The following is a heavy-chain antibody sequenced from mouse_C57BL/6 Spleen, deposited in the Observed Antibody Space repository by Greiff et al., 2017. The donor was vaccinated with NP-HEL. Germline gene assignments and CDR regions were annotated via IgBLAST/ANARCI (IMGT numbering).Heavy chain of an antibody. J-gene: IGHJ4*01. CDR2: INPSNGGT. CDR3: ARYGSSDYAMDY. V-gene: IGHV1-53*01. Sequence: VQLQQPGTELVKPGASVKLSCKASGYTFTSYWMHWVKQRPGQGLEWIGNINPSNGGTNYNEKFKSKATLTVDKSSSTAYMQLSSLTSEDSVVYYCARYGSSDYAMDYWGQGTSVTVSS. CDR1: GYTFTSYW. D-gene: IGHD1-1*01.